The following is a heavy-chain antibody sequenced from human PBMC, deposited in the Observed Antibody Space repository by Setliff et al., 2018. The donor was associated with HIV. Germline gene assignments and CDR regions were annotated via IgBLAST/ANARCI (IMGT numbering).Heavy chain of an antibody. Sequence: ASVKVSCKGSRGFFSTYAMGWVRQAPGQGLEWMGWISAYNGNTNYAQKLQGRVTMTRDTSISTAYMDLSRLRSDDTAVYYCARDHGMWDYGGNFLLREYFHHWGQGTLVTVSS. CDR1: RGFFSTYA. J-gene: IGHJ1*01. CDR2: ISAYNGNT. V-gene: IGHV1-18*01. D-gene: IGHD4-17*01. CDR3: ARDHGMWDYGGNFLLREYFHH.